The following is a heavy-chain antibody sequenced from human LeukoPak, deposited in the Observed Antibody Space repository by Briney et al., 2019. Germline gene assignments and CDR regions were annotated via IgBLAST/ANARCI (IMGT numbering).Heavy chain of an antibody. J-gene: IGHJ4*02. CDR3: AREVAGVNYFDY. V-gene: IGHV1-18*01. D-gene: IGHD6-19*01. CDR2: ISAYNGNT. CDR1: GYTFTSYG. Sequence: ASVKVSCKASGYTFTSYGISWVRQAPGQGLEWMGWISAYNGNTNYAQKFQGRVTITADESTSTAYMELSSLRSEDTAVYYCAREVAGVNYFDYWGQGTLVTVSS.